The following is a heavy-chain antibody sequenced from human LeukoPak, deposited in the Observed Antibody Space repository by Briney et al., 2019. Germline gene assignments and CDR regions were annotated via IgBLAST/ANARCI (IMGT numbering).Heavy chain of an antibody. V-gene: IGHV1-69*05. CDR3: ARGPYYYDSSGYSVREAFDI. Sequence: SVKVSFKGSGGTFSIYAISWVRQAPGQGLERVGGSIPIFATANYAQKFQGRVTITTDESTSTAYMELSSLRSEDTAVYYCARGPYYYDSSGYSVREAFDIWGQGTMVTVSS. CDR1: GGTFSIYA. J-gene: IGHJ3*02. CDR2: SIPIFATA. D-gene: IGHD3-22*01.